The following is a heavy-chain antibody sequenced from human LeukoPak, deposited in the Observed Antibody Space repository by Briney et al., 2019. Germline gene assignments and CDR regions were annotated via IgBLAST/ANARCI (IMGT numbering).Heavy chain of an antibody. CDR1: GGSITSVGYY. Sequence: PSETLSLTCTVSGGSITSVGYYWSWLRQHPGKGLEWIGYIYYGGTTYFNPSLKSRVTISVVASKNQFSLKLTSVTAADTAVYYCTTGAGDPLFDYWGQGTLVTVSS. CDR3: TTGAGDPLFDY. CDR2: IYYGGTT. J-gene: IGHJ4*02. D-gene: IGHD4-17*01. V-gene: IGHV4-31*03.